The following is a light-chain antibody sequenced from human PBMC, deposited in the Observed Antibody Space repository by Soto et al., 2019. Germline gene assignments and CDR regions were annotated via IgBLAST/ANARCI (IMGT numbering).Light chain of an antibody. CDR1: SSNFGAGYD. CDR3: QSYDSSLSAHV. CDR2: GNI. J-gene: IGLJ1*01. Sequence: QSVLTQPPSVSVAPGQRVTISCTGSSSNFGAGYDVHWYQQLPGTAPKLLIFGNINRPSGVPDRFSASKSGTSASLAITGLQAEDEADYYCQSYDSSLSAHVFGAGTKLTVL. V-gene: IGLV1-40*01.